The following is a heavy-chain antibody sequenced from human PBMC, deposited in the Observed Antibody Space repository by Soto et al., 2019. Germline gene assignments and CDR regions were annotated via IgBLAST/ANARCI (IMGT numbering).Heavy chain of an antibody. CDR2: ISYDGSNK. D-gene: IGHD3-3*01. V-gene: IGHV3-30*03. J-gene: IGHJ6*02. CDR1: GFTFSSYG. CDR3: ERDYEFGAGPGNYYYVMAF. Sequence: GWSLRLSCAASGFTFSSYGMHWVRQAPGKGLEWVAVISYDGSNKYYADSVKGRFTISRDNSKNTPYLQMNSLRAEDTTVYYWERDYEFGAGPGNYYYVMAFWGQGPRVTVSS.